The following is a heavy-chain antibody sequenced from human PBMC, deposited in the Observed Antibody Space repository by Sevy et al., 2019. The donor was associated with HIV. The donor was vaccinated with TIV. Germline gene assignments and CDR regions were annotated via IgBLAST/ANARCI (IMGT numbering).Heavy chain of an antibody. CDR1: GGSFSSYY. J-gene: IGHJ6*02. CDR3: ARELISGRYYGMDV. Sequence: SETLSLTCTVSGGSFSSYYWSWIRQPPGKGLEWIGYIYYTGSTNYNPSLKSRVTISVDTSKNQFSLKLSSVTAADTAVYYCARELISGRYYGMDVWGQGTTVTVSS. D-gene: IGHD6-19*01. V-gene: IGHV4-59*01. CDR2: IYYTGST.